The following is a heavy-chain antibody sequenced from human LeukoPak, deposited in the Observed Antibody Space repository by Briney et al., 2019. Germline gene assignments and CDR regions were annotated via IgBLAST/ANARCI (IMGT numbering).Heavy chain of an antibody. CDR2: ISSSGSTI. V-gene: IGHV3-11*04. J-gene: IGHJ6*03. D-gene: IGHD3-22*01. CDR3: ARHYYDSSGYYSMGYYYYYMDV. CDR1: GFTFSDYY. Sequence: PGGSLRLSCAASGFTFSDYYMSWIRQAPGKGLEWVSYISSSGSTIYYADSVKGRFTISRDNAKNSLYLQMNSLRAEDTAVYYCARHYYDSSGYYSMGYYYYYMDVWGKGTTVTVSS.